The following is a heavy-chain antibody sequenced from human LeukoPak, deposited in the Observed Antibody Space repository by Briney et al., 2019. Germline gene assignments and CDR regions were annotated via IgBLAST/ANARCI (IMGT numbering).Heavy chain of an antibody. D-gene: IGHD3-22*01. CDR1: GYTFTGYY. CDR3: ASSYDSSGYYTPFDY. V-gene: IGHV1-2*02. CDR2: INPNSGGT. J-gene: IGHJ4*02. Sequence: ASVKVSCKASGYTFTGYYMHWVRQAPGQGLEWMGWINPNSGGTNYAQKFRGRVTMTRDTSISTAYMELSRLRSDDTAVYYCASSYDSSGYYTPFDYWGQGTLVTVSS.